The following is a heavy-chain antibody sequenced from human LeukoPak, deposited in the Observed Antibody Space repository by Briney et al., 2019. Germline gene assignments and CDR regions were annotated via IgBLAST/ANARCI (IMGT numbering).Heavy chain of an antibody. Sequence: SETLSLTCAVSGYSISSGYYWGWIQQPPGKGLEWIGSIYHSGSTYYNPSLKSRVTISVDTSKNQFSLKLSSVTAADTAVYYCARANWNYAVLFDYWGQGTLVTVSS. J-gene: IGHJ4*02. CDR2: IYHSGST. D-gene: IGHD1-7*01. V-gene: IGHV4-38-2*01. CDR1: GYSISSGYY. CDR3: ARANWNYAVLFDY.